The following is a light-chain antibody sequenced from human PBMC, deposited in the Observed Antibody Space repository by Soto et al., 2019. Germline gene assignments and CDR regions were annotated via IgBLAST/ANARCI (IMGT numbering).Light chain of an antibody. CDR3: KQTNTITIT. Sequence: DLQMTQSPSSLPASVGDRVTITCRASQSSSNFLNWYQQKPGKAPKLLIYAASRLQSGVHSRLSGSGSGTDFTLNIRSLKYEDFETYYCKQTNTITITLGKGNRLEIK. CDR1: QSSSNF. J-gene: IGKJ5*01. CDR2: AAS. V-gene: IGKV1-39*01.